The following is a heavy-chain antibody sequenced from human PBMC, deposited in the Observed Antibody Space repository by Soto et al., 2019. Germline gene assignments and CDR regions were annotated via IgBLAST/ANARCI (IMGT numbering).Heavy chain of an antibody. D-gene: IGHD4-4*01. CDR3: ARQDYSNSAGY. J-gene: IGHJ4*02. CDR2: IYPVDSET. CDR1: GYSFTHYW. V-gene: IGHV5-51*01. Sequence: GESLKISCKGSGYSFTHYWIGWVCQMPGKGLEWMGIIYPVDSETKYSPSFQGQVTMSADRSIGTAYLQWSSLKASDTAMYYCARQDYSNSAGYWGQGTLVTVSS.